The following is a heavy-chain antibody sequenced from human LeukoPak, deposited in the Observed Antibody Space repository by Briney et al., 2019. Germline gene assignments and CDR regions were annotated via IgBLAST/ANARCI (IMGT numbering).Heavy chain of an antibody. V-gene: IGHV1-2*02. CDR3: ARALAYQLLSWWFDP. Sequence: GASVKVSCKTSGYTFTAYYMYWVRQAPGQGLEWMGWINPISGGTNYAQNFQGRVTMTRDTSISTAYMELRSLRSDDTAVYYCARALAYQLLSWWFDPWGQGTLVTVSS. CDR1: GYTFTAYY. CDR2: INPISGGT. J-gene: IGHJ5*02. D-gene: IGHD2-2*01.